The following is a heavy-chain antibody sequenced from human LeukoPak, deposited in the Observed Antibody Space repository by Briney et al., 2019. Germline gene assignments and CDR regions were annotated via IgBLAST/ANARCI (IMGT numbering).Heavy chain of an antibody. CDR3: ARGGRYYGSGSYYTFDY. Sequence: SVKVSCKASGGTFSSYAISWVRQAPGQGLEWVGGIIPIFGTANYAQKFQGRVTITADKSTSTAYMELSSLRSDDTAVYYCARGGRYYGSGSYYTFDYWGQGTLVTVSS. J-gene: IGHJ4*02. V-gene: IGHV1-69*06. CDR2: IIPIFGTA. D-gene: IGHD3-10*01. CDR1: GGTFSSYA.